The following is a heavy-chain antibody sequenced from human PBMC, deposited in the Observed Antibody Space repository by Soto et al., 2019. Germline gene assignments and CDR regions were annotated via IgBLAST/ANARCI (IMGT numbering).Heavy chain of an antibody. J-gene: IGHJ3*02. Sequence: QITLKESGPTLVKPTQTLTLTCTFSGFSLSTSGVGVGWIRQPRGKALGWLAFIYWDDDKRYSPSLKSRLTIIKDTSKNEVVRTMTNMDPVDTATYYCAHRKGVAARPVAFDIWGQGTMVTVSS. V-gene: IGHV2-5*02. CDR3: AHRKGVAARPVAFDI. CDR1: GFSLSTSGVG. D-gene: IGHD6-6*01. CDR2: IYWDDDK.